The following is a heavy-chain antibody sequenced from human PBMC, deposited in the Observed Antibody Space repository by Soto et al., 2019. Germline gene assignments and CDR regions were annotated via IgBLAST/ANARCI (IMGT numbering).Heavy chain of an antibody. J-gene: IGHJ4*02. Sequence: QVQLVQSGPEVKKPGASVKVSCKASGYSFSGYGVTWVRQSPGQGLQWMGWISAYNDDRNYAQNFQDRITMTTDTSTSTAYVELRSLRSDDTAVYFCGRARSAAMVTSDYWGQGTLVTVSS. CDR3: GRARSAAMVTSDY. CDR2: ISAYNDDR. V-gene: IGHV1-18*01. CDR1: GYSFSGYG. D-gene: IGHD5-18*01.